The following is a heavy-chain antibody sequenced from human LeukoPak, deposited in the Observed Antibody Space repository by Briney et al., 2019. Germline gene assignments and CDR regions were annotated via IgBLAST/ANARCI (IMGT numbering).Heavy chain of an antibody. Sequence: ASVKVSCKASGYTFTGYYMHWVRQAPGQGLEWMGWINPNSGGTNYAQKFQGWATMTRDTSISTAYMELSRLRSDDTAVYYCAREVFDSSGYYQVVEGYFDYWGQGTLVTVSS. J-gene: IGHJ4*02. D-gene: IGHD3-22*01. CDR1: GYTFTGYY. CDR3: AREVFDSSGYYQVVEGYFDY. CDR2: INPNSGGT. V-gene: IGHV1-2*04.